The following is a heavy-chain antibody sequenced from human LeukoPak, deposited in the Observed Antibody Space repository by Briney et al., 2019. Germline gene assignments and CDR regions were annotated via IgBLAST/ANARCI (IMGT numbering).Heavy chain of an antibody. CDR3: ARRRMGLRTGYFDL. Sequence: PGGSLRLSCAASGFTFSSYWMSWVRQAQGKGLEWVANIKQDGSEKYYVDSVKGRFTISRDNAKNSLYLQMNSLRAEDTAVYYCARRRMGLRTGYFDLWGRGTLVTVSS. D-gene: IGHD5-12*01. CDR1: GFTFSSYW. CDR2: IKQDGSEK. J-gene: IGHJ2*01. V-gene: IGHV3-7*01.